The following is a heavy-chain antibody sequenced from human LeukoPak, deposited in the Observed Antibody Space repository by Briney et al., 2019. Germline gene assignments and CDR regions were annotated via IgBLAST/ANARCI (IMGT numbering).Heavy chain of an antibody. Sequence: GGSLRLSCAASGFTFSTSDMHWVRQVTGKGLEWVSAIGTGGDTYYPGSVKGRFTISRDNSKNTLYPQMNSLKTEDTAVYYCTTLYDSSGYYLDYWGQGTLVTVSS. D-gene: IGHD3-22*01. CDR3: TTLYDSSGYYLDY. J-gene: IGHJ4*02. V-gene: IGHV3-13*01. CDR1: GFTFSTSD. CDR2: IGTGGDT.